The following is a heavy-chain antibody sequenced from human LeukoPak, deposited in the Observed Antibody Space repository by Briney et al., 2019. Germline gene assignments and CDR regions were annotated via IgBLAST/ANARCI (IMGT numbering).Heavy chain of an antibody. CDR1: GGSFTSYY. Sequence: SETLSLTCTVSGGSFTSYYWSWIRQPPGKGLEWFGYVYTSGNTNYNPTLKSRVTISVDTSTKQFSLKLSSVTTEDTAVYYCARLLLGTTLDYWGQGNLVTVSS. J-gene: IGHJ4*02. CDR2: VYTSGNT. V-gene: IGHV4-4*09. CDR3: ARLLLGTTLDY. D-gene: IGHD1-26*01.